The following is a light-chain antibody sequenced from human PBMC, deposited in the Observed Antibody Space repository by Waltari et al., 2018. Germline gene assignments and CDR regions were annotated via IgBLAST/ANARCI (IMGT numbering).Light chain of an antibody. CDR1: QGISSY. V-gene: IGKV1-8*01. CDR3: QQYYSYPLT. CDR2: AAS. J-gene: IGKJ4*01. Sequence: AIRITQSPSSLSASTGDRVTITCRASQGISSYLAWDYQKPGKAPKLLIYAASTLQSGVPSRFSGSGYGTDFTLTISCLQSEDFATYYCQQYYSYPLTFGGGTKVEIK.